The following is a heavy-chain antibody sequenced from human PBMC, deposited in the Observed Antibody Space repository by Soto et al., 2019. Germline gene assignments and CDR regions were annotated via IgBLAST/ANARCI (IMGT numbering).Heavy chain of an antibody. V-gene: IGHV4-30-4*01. CDR1: GGSISSGAYY. D-gene: IGHD6-13*01. CDR3: ARFSVGWAAGLDY. J-gene: IGHJ4*02. CDR2: NYYSGST. Sequence: VQLQESGPGLVKPSQTLSLTCTVSGGSISSGAYYWRWIRQPPGKGLEWIGYNYYSGSTYYNPALKSRVTISVDKSKNQFSLKLSSVTAADTAVYYCARFSVGWAAGLDYWGQGTLVTVSS.